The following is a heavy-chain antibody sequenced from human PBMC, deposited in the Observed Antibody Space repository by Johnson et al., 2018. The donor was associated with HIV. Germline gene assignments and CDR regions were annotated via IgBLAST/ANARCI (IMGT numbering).Heavy chain of an antibody. V-gene: IGHV3-NL1*01. J-gene: IGHJ3*01. CDR3: AREAYYARAFDL. CDR2: VYSGGTT. Sequence: QVQLVESGGGVVQPGGSLRLSCAAFGFTFSTYGIHWVRQAPGKGLESVSVVYSGGTTHYADSVSGRSTISRDNSKNTLYLQMNSLRAEDTAVYYCAREAYYARAFDLWGQGKMVTVSS. CDR1: GFTFSTYG. D-gene: IGHD3-3*01.